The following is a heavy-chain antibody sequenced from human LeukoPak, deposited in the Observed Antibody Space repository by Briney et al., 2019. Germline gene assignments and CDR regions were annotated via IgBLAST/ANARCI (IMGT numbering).Heavy chain of an antibody. CDR3: AKRGVVIRVVLVGFHKEAYYFDS. V-gene: IGHV3-23*01. Sequence: GGSLRRSCAVSGITLSNYGMSWVRQAPGKGLEWVAGISGSGGRTNYADSVKGRFTISRDSPKNTLYLQMNSLRAEDTAVYFCAKRGVVIRVVLVGFHKEAYYFDSWGQGALVTVSS. J-gene: IGHJ4*02. CDR1: GITLSNYG. D-gene: IGHD3-10*01. CDR2: ISGSGGRT.